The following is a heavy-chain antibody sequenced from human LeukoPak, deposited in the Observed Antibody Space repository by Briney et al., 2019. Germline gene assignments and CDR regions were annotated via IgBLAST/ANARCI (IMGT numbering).Heavy chain of an antibody. V-gene: IGHV3-23*01. D-gene: IGHD5-18*01. CDR1: GFTFSSYA. Sequence: PGGSLRLSCAASGFTFSSYAMSWVRQAPGKGLEWVSAISGSGGSTYYADSVKGRFTTSRDNSKNTLYLQMNSLRAEDTAVYYCAKSSTTYSYGWGYFDYWGQGTLVTVSS. J-gene: IGHJ4*02. CDR3: AKSSTTYSYGWGYFDY. CDR2: ISGSGGST.